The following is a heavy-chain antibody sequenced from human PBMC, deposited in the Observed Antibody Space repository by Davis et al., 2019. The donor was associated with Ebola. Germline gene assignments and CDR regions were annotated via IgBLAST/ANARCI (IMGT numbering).Heavy chain of an antibody. CDR3: ARGAYGDYIVKAFDI. Sequence: GESLKISCVASGFIFNTAYMTSGLQAPGNEIEGVSPLCLSAYTYYADSVQGRFTISRDNSKNTLYLQMNSLRAEDTAIYYCARGAYGDYIVKAFDIWGQGTKVTVSS. D-gene: IGHD4-17*01. CDR1: GFIFNTAY. V-gene: IGHV3-23*01. J-gene: IGHJ3*02. CDR2: LCLSAYT.